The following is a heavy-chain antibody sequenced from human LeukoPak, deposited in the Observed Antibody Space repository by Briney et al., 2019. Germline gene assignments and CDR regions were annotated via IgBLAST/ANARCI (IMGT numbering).Heavy chain of an antibody. CDR3: VRDSGNSLYWLDS. D-gene: IGHD4-23*01. Sequence: PSGTLSLTCAVSGVSITSSHWWSWVRQSPTKGLQWIGEINQSGTTNYNPSLRSRVTISLDKSKNQFSLKLTSVTAADTALYYCVRDSGNSLYWLDSWGQGALVTVSS. CDR1: GVSITSSHW. V-gene: IGHV4-4*02. CDR2: INQSGTT. J-gene: IGHJ5*01.